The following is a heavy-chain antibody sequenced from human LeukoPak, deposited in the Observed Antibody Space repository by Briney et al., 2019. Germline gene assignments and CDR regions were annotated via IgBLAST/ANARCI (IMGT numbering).Heavy chain of an antibody. CDR1: GFTFSNAW. CDR2: IKSKTDGGTT. J-gene: IGHJ4*02. D-gene: IGHD3-10*01. CDR3: TTAAGSGSYRVFYY. V-gene: IGHV3-15*01. Sequence: GGSLRLSCAASGFTFSNAWMSWVRQAPGKGLEWVGRIKSKTDGGTTDYAAPVKGRFTISRDDSKNTLYLQMNSLKTEDTAVYYCTTAAGSGSYRVFYYWGRGTLVTVSS.